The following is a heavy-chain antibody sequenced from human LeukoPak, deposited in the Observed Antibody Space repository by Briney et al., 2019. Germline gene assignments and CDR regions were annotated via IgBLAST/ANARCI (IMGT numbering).Heavy chain of an antibody. D-gene: IGHD3-3*01. V-gene: IGHV1-69*05. Sequence: VASVKVSCKASGGTFSSYAISWVRQAPGQGLEWMGGIIPIFGTANYAQKFQGRVTITTDESTSTAYMELSSLRSEDTAVYYCARASSGYDFWSGYYPSYYYYYMDVWGKGTTVTVSS. J-gene: IGHJ6*03. CDR2: IIPIFGTA. CDR1: GGTFSSYA. CDR3: ARASSGYDFWSGYYPSYYYYYMDV.